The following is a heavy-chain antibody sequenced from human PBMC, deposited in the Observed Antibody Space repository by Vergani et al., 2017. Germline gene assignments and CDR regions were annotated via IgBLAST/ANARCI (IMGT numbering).Heavy chain of an antibody. CDR2: IYYSGST. V-gene: IGHV4-61*02. Sequence: QVQLQESGPGLVKPSQTLSLTCTVSGGSISSGSYYWSWIRQPAGKGLEWIGYIYYSGSTNYNPSLKSRVTISVDTSKNQFSLKLSSVTAADTAVYYCARHGVDLAYCGGDCYGDDAFDIWGQGTMVTVSS. D-gene: IGHD2-21*02. J-gene: IGHJ3*02. CDR1: GGSISSGSYY. CDR3: ARHGVDLAYCGGDCYGDDAFDI.